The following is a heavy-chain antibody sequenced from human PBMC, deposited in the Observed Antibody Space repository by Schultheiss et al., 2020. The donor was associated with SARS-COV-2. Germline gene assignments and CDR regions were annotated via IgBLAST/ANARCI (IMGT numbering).Heavy chain of an antibody. Sequence: GSLRLSCAASGFTFSDYYMSWIRQHPGKGLEWIGEINHSGSTNYNPSLKSRVTISVDTSKNQFSLKLSSVTAADTAVYYCARLRLTLRYLLHSTYYYRLDVWGQGTTVTVSS. V-gene: IGHV4-34*01. CDR2: INHSGST. CDR1: GFTFSDYY. J-gene: IGHJ6*02. CDR3: ARLRLTLRYLLHSTYYYRLDV. D-gene: IGHD3-9*01.